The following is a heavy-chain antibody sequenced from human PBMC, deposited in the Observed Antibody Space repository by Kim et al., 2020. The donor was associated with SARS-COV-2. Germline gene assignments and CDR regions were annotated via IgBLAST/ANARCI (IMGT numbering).Heavy chain of an antibody. V-gene: IGHV3-23*01. CDR3: AKDLPVEMATIMGYYYYGMDV. J-gene: IGHJ6*02. Sequence: GGSLRLSCAASGFTFSSYAMSWVRQDPGKGLEWVSAISGSGGSTYYADSVKGRFTISRDNSKNTLYLQMNSLRAEDTAVYYCAKDLPVEMATIMGYYYYGMDVWGQGTTVTVSS. D-gene: IGHD5-12*01. CDR2: ISGSGGST. CDR1: GFTFSSYA.